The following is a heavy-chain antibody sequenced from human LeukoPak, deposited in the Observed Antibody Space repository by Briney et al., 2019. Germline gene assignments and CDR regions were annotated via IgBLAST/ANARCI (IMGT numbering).Heavy chain of an antibody. CDR3: ASPTIFGSAYFQH. D-gene: IGHD3-3*01. J-gene: IGHJ1*01. CDR2: IIPIFGTA. V-gene: IGHV1-69*13. Sequence: ASVKVSCKASGYTFTSYAISWVRQASGQGLEWMGGIIPIFGTANYAQKFQGRVTITADESTSTAYMELSSLRSEDTAVYYCASPTIFGSAYFQHWGQGTLVTVSS. CDR1: GYTFTSYA.